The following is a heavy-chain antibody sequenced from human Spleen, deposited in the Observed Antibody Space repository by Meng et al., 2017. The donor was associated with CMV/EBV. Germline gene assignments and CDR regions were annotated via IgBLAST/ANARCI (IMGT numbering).Heavy chain of an antibody. V-gene: IGHV4-38-2*01. Sequence: GSLRLSCAVYGGSFSGYYWGWIRQPPGKGLEWIGSFYHGGSTYYNPSLKSRVTISVDTSKNQFSLKLTSVTAADTAVYYCARARFDYWGQGTLVTVSS. CDR2: FYHGGST. CDR1: GGSFSGYY. J-gene: IGHJ4*02. CDR3: ARARFDY.